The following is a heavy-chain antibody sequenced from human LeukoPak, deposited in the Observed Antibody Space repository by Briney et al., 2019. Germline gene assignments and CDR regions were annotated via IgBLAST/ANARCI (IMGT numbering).Heavy chain of an antibody. CDR1: GITFSKYG. CDR2: ISGSGDST. CDR3: ARDGGLYYYDSSGYYYFDY. D-gene: IGHD3-22*01. Sequence: GGSLRLSCAASGITFSKYGMSWVRQAPGKGLQWVSTISGSGDSTYYADSVKGRFTISRDNAKNSLYLQMNSLRDEDTAVYYCARDGGLYYYDSSGYYYFDYWGQGTLVTVSS. J-gene: IGHJ4*02. V-gene: IGHV3-23*01.